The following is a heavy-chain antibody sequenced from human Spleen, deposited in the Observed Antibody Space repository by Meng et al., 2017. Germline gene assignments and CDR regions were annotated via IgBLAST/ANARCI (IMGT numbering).Heavy chain of an antibody. D-gene: IGHD2-21*01. CDR3: ARNGAYCLDS. V-gene: IGHV4-34*01. CDR2: IYQSGST. J-gene: IGHJ4*02. Sequence: QVQLQQWGAGLLKPSATLSLTCVVSGGSFSDYYWSWIRQPPGKGLEWIGEIYQSGSTSSYNPSLRSRVTMSLDTSRNQISLMLTSVTAADTAVYYCARNGAYCLDSWGQGTLVTVSS. CDR1: GGSFSDYY.